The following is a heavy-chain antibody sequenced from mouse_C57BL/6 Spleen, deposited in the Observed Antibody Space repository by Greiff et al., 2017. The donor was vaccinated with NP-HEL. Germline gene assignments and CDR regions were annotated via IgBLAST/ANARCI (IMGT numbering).Heavy chain of an antibody. J-gene: IGHJ1*03. CDR1: GYTFTDYN. Sequence: VQLKESGPELVKPGASVKIPCKASGYTFTDYNMDWVKQSHGKSLEWIGDINPNNGGTIYNQKFKGKATLTVDKSSSTAYMELRSLTSEDTAVYYCARLSNYYGSSPYWYFDVWGTGTTVTVSS. D-gene: IGHD1-1*01. CDR3: ARLSNYYGSSPYWYFDV. V-gene: IGHV1-18*01. CDR2: INPNNGGT.